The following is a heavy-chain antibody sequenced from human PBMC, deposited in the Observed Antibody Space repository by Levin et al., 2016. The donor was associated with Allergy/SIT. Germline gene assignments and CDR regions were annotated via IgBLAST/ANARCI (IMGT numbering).Heavy chain of an antibody. D-gene: IGHD6-13*01. J-gene: IGHJ6*02. V-gene: IGHV4-34*01. Sequence: SQTLSLTCAVYGGSFSGYYWSWIRQPPGKGLEWIGEINHSGSTNYNPSLKSRVTISVDTSKNQFSLKLSSVTAADTAVYYCARAQQLVYYYYYYGMDVWGQGTTVTVSS. CDR2: INHSGST. CDR3: ARAQQLVYYYYYYGMDV. CDR1: GGSFSGYY.